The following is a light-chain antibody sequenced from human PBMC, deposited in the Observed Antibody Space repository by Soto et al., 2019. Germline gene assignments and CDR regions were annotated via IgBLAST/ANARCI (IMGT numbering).Light chain of an antibody. CDR3: LQDHNYPVT. Sequence: AIQMTQSPSSLSASVGDRVTITCRASQGIRNDLGWYQQKPGKAPNLLIFAASSSQSGVPSRFSGSGTGTDFTLTISSLQPEEVATYFCLQDHNYPVTFGQGTRVEIK. CDR2: AAS. V-gene: IGKV1-6*01. J-gene: IGKJ1*01. CDR1: QGIRND.